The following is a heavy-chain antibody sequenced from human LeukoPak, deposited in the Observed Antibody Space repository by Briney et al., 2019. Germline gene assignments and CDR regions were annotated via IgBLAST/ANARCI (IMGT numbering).Heavy chain of an antibody. D-gene: IGHD3-10*01. V-gene: IGHV3-23*01. CDR1: GFTFSSYD. Sequence: PGGSLRLSCAASGFTFSSYDMSWVRQAPGKGLEWVSVISGSGGSTYYADSVKGRFTISRDNSKNTLYLQMNSLRAEDTALYYCATHSYYYGSGSYPHYLDYWGQGTLVTVSS. CDR2: ISGSGGST. CDR3: ATHSYYYGSGSYPHYLDY. J-gene: IGHJ4*02.